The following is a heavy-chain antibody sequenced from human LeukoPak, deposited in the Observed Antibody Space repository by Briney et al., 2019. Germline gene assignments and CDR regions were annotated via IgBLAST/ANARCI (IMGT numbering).Heavy chain of an antibody. CDR3: AKSGGAVSDY. Sequence: GGSLRLSCAASGFTFSSYGMSWVRQAPGKGLEWVSAISGRGGRTHYADSVKGRFTISRDNSKNTLYLQMNSLRAEDTAIYYCAKSGGAVSDYWGQGTLVTVSS. J-gene: IGHJ4*02. CDR1: GFTFSSYG. V-gene: IGHV3-23*01. D-gene: IGHD6-25*01. CDR2: ISGRGGRT.